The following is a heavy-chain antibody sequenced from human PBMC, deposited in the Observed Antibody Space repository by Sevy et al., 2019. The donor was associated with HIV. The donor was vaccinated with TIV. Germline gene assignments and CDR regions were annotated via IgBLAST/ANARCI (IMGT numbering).Heavy chain of an antibody. Sequence: GGSLRLSCAASGFTFSSYAMSWVRQAPGKGLEWVSAISGSGGSTYYADTVKGRFTITTDNSKKTLYWQMNSLRAEEKAVYYCSSPGYCSGGSCYRDAFDIWGQGTMVTVSS. D-gene: IGHD2-15*01. V-gene: IGHV3-23*01. CDR2: ISGSGGST. CDR3: SSPGYCSGGSCYRDAFDI. CDR1: GFTFSSYA. J-gene: IGHJ3*02.